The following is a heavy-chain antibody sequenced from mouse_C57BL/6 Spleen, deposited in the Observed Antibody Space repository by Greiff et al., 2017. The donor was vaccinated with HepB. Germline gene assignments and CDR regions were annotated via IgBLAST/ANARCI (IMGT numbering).Heavy chain of an antibody. CDR3: ARYDGYFHWYFDV. D-gene: IGHD2-3*01. J-gene: IGHJ1*03. CDR1: GISITTGNYR. Sequence: DVQLQESGPGLVKPSQTVFLTCTVTGISITTGNYRWSWIRQFPGNKLEWIGYIYYSGTITYNPSLTSRTTITRDTPKNQFFLEMNSLTAEDTATYYCARYDGYFHWYFDVWGTGTTVTVSS. CDR2: IYYSGTI. V-gene: IGHV3-5*01.